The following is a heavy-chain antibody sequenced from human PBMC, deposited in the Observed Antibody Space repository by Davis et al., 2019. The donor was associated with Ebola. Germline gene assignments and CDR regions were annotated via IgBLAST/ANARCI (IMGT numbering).Heavy chain of an antibody. CDR3: ATLWFGELLGMDV. CDR2: INPNSGGT. CDR1: GYTFTSYA. J-gene: IGHJ6*04. Sequence: ASVKVSCKASGYTFTSYAMHWVRQAPGQGLEWMGRINPNSGGTNYAQKFQGRVTMTRDTSISTAYMELSRLRSDDTAVYYCATLWFGELLGMDVWGKGTTVTVSS. V-gene: IGHV1-2*06. D-gene: IGHD3-10*01.